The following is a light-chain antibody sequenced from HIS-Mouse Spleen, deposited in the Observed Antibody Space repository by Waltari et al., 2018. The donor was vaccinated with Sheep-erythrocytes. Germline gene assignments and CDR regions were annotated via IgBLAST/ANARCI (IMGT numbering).Light chain of an antibody. CDR2: SNN. CDR1: SSNTGSNT. V-gene: IGLV1-44*01. Sequence: QSVLTQPPSASGTPGQRVTISCSGTSSNTGSNTVNWYQQLPGTAPKLLIYSNNQRPSGVPDRFSGSKSGTSASLAISGLQSEDGADYCCAAWDDSLNGPVFGGGTKLTVL. CDR3: AAWDDSLNGPV. J-gene: IGLJ3*02.